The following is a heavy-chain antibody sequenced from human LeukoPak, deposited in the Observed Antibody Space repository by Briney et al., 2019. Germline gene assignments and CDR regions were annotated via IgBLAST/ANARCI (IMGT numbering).Heavy chain of an antibody. CDR1: GGSISSSSYY. D-gene: IGHD3-10*01. V-gene: IGHV4-39*07. J-gene: IGHJ4*02. CDR3: ARDPRGVGD. Sequence: SETLSLTCTVSGGSISSSSYYWGWIRQPPGKGLEWIGSIYYSGSTYYNPSLKSRVTISVDTSKNQFSLKLSSVTAADTAVYYCARDPRGVGDWGQGTLVTVSS. CDR2: IYYSGST.